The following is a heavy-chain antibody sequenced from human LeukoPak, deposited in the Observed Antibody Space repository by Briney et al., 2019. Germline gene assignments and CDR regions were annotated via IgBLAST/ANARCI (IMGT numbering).Heavy chain of an antibody. CDR3: ARDGYCSGGSCYKGRFDY. CDR1: GFTFDDYA. J-gene: IGHJ4*02. CDR2: ISWDSDSI. D-gene: IGHD2-15*01. Sequence: GGSLRLSCAASGFTFDDYAMHWVRHAPGKGLEWVSGISWDSDSIVYADSVRGRFTISRDNAKNSLYLQMNSLRAEDTAVYYCARDGYCSGGSCYKGRFDYWGQGTLVTVSS. V-gene: IGHV3-9*01.